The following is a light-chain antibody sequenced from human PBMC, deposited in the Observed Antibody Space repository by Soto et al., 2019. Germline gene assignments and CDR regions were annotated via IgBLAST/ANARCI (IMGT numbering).Light chain of an antibody. V-gene: IGKV1-5*03. CDR1: QSISTW. J-gene: IGKJ4*01. CDR3: QQYSSFLT. Sequence: DIQMTQSPSTLSACVGDRVTITCRASQSISTWLAWYQQKPGKAPKLLISKASSLQSGVPSRFSGSGSGTEFTLTISSLQPDDFAAYYCQQYSSFLTFGGGTKVEI. CDR2: KAS.